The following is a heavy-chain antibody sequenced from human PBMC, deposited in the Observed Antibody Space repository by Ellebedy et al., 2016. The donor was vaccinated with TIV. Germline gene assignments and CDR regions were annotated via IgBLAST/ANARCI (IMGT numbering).Heavy chain of an antibody. CDR3: ARVVGLVNDY. J-gene: IGHJ4*02. CDR1: GGSISSYY. D-gene: IGHD3/OR15-3a*01. CDR2: IYYSGST. V-gene: IGHV4-59*12. Sequence: SETLSLXXTVSGGSISSYYWSWIRQPPGKGLEWIGYIYYSGSTNYNPSLKSRVTISVDTSKNQFSLKLSSVTAADTAVYYCARVVGLVNDYWGQGTLVTVSS.